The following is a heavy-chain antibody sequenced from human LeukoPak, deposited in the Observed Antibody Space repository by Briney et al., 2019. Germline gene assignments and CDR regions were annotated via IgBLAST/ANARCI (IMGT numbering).Heavy chain of an antibody. Sequence: GGSLRLSCAASGFTFSTYSMNWVRQAPGKGLEWVSYISSSSSTIYYADSVKGRFTISRDNAKNSLYLQMNSLRAEDTAVYYCAKEGPPGDRFFDYWGQGTLVTVSS. V-gene: IGHV3-48*01. CDR1: GFTFSTYS. D-gene: IGHD3-22*01. CDR3: AKEGPPGDRFFDY. J-gene: IGHJ4*02. CDR2: ISSSSSTI.